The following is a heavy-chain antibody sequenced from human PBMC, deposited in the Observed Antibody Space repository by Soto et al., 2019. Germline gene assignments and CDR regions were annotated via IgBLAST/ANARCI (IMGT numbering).Heavy chain of an antibody. CDR2: ISGYNGHT. CDR3: AREGEMPYYYYGLDV. Sequence: QVQLVQSGAEVRKPGASVKVSCKASGYTFTTYGISWVRQAPGQGLEWMGWISGYNGHTKYAQKFQGRVTMTTDTSXXTAYMDLPSRRSDDTAVYYCAREGEMPYYYYGLDVWGQGTTVTVSS. D-gene: IGHD3-16*01. CDR1: GYTFTTYG. J-gene: IGHJ6*02. V-gene: IGHV1-18*01.